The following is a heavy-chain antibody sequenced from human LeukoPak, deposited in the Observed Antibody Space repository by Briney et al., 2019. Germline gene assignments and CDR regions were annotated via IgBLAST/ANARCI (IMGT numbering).Heavy chain of an antibody. Sequence: PGRSLRLSCAASGFTFRSYTMNGVPRAPAKGLEWVSSISSTSSYIYDDDSVKGRFTISRDNAKNSVYLQMNRLRAEDTAVYYCARDHVDTAMVRSYWGQGTLVTVSS. CDR3: ARDHVDTAMVRSY. D-gene: IGHD5-18*01. CDR2: ISSTSSYI. J-gene: IGHJ4*02. CDR1: GFTFRSYT. V-gene: IGHV3-21*01.